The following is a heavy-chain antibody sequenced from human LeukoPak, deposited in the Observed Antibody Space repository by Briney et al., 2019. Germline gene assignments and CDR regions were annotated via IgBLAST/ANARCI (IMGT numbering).Heavy chain of an antibody. CDR3: AIDTNNYYGSGSFDY. CDR1: GYSFTSYW. J-gene: IGHJ4*02. V-gene: IGHV5-51*01. Sequence: PGESLKISWKCSGYSFTSYWIGWVRQMPGKGLEGMGIIYPGDSDSRYSPSFQGQVTNSADKSISTAYLQWSSLKASETAMYYCAIDTNNYYGSGSFDYWGRGTLVTVSS. CDR2: IYPGDSDS. D-gene: IGHD3-10*01.